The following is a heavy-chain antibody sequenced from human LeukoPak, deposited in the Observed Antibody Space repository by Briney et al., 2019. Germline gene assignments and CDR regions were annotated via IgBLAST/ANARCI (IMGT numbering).Heavy chain of an antibody. CDR2: INPNSGGT. Sequence: ASVKVSCKASGYTFTGYYMHWVRQAPGQGLEWMGWINPNSGGTNYAQKFQGRVTMTRDTSISTAYMELSGLRSDDTAVYYCARDGRPRGSGNDWFDPWGQGTLVTVSS. J-gene: IGHJ5*02. V-gene: IGHV1-2*02. CDR1: GYTFTGYY. CDR3: ARDGRPRGSGNDWFDP. D-gene: IGHD3-10*01.